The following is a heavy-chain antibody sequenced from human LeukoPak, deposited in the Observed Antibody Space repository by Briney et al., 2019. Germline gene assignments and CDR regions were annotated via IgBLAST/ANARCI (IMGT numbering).Heavy chain of an antibody. CDR3: ASGYCSSTSCYRGPSFGY. Sequence: GASVKVSCKASGYTFTGYYMHWVRQAPGQGLEWMGWINPNSGGTNYAQKFQGRVTMTRDTSISTAYVELSRLRSDDTAVYYCASGYCSSTSCYRGPSFGYWGQGTLVTVSS. CDR1: GYTFTGYY. D-gene: IGHD2-2*02. CDR2: INPNSGGT. V-gene: IGHV1-2*02. J-gene: IGHJ4*02.